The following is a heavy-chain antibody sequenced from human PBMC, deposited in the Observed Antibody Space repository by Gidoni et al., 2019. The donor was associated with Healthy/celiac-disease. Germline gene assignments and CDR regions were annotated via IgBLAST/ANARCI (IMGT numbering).Heavy chain of an antibody. CDR2: INHSGST. CDR3: ARGGYSYGSRPYYYYYGMDV. CDR1: GGSFSGYY. D-gene: IGHD5-18*01. J-gene: IGHJ6*02. V-gene: IGHV4-34*01. Sequence: QVQLQQWGAGLLKPSETLSLTCAVYGGSFSGYYWSWIRQPQGKGLEWIGEINHSGSTNYNPSLKSRVTISVDTSKNQFSLKLSSVTAADTAVYYCARGGYSYGSRPYYYYYGMDVWGQGTTVTVSS.